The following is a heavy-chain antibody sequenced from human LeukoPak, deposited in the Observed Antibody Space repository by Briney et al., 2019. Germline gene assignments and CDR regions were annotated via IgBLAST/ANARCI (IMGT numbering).Heavy chain of an antibody. Sequence: GGSLRLSCAASGVMFSNYWMHWVRQAPRKGQVLVSRISSDGDGTNYADSVKGRFTISRDNSKNTLYLQMDGLKAEDTAVYYGARAIDTGWFDPWGQGTLVTVSS. CDR2: ISSDGDGT. D-gene: IGHD3-9*01. CDR3: ARAIDTGWFDP. V-gene: IGHV3-74*01. J-gene: IGHJ5*02. CDR1: GVMFSNYW.